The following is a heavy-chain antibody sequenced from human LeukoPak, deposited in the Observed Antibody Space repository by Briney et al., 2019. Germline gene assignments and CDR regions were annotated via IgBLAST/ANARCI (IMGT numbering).Heavy chain of an antibody. D-gene: IGHD3-10*01. Sequence: GSSVKVSCKASGGTFSSYAISWVRQAPGQGLEWMGGIIPIFGTANYAQKFQGRVTITADESTSTAYMEPSSLRSEDTAVYYCARGRLLWFGESNHPYYFDYWGQGTLVTVSS. CDR3: ARGRLLWFGESNHPYYFDY. CDR2: IIPIFGTA. J-gene: IGHJ4*02. CDR1: GGTFSSYA. V-gene: IGHV1-69*01.